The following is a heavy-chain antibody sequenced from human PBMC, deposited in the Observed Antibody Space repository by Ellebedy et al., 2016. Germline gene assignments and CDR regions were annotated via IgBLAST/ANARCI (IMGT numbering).Heavy chain of an antibody. CDR2: ISSSSTT. CDR1: GFTFGTYG. V-gene: IGHV3-48*01. D-gene: IGHD3-3*01. J-gene: IGHJ5*02. CDR3: AREFGVDGDPANWFNP. Sequence: GESLKISCAASGFTFGTYGLNWVRQAPGKGLEWVSYISSSSTTNYADSVRGRFTISRDNSNNMLYLQMDSLRVEDTGVYYCAREFGVDGDPANWFNPWGQGTLVTVSS.